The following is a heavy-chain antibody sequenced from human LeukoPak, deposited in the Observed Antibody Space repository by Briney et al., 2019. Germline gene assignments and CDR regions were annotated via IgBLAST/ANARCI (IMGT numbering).Heavy chain of an antibody. V-gene: IGHV3-21*01. CDR3: ARNRWLQPFDY. Sequence: PGGSLRLSCAASGFTFSSYSMNWVRQAPGKGLEWVSSISSSSSYIYYADSVKGRFTISRGNAKNSLYLQMNSLRAEDTAVYYCARNRWLQPFDYWGQGTLVTVSS. CDR2: ISSSSSYI. CDR1: GFTFSSYS. D-gene: IGHD5-24*01. J-gene: IGHJ4*02.